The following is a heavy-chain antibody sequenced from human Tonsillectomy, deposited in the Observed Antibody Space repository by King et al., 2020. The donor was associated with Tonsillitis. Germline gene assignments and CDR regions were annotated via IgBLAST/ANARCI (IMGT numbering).Heavy chain of an antibody. V-gene: IGHV4-30-4*07. CDR3: ARGVPPHTLSTFDY. Sequence: QLQESGPGLVKPSQTLSLTCAVSGGSISSGGYSWSWIRQPPGKGLEWIGYIYYSGSTYYNPSLKSRVTISVDTSKNQFSLKLSSVTAADTAVYYCARGVPPHTLSTFDYWVQGTLVTVSS. CDR1: GGSISSGGYS. CDR2: IYYSGST. J-gene: IGHJ4*02. D-gene: IGHD1-1*01.